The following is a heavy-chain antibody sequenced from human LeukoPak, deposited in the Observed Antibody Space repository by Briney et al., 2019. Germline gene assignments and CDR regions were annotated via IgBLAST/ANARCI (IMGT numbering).Heavy chain of an antibody. CDR3: ARDEGFFYGMDV. D-gene: IGHD3-3*01. CDR2: ISSSSSYI. V-gene: IGHV3-21*01. Sequence: GGSLRLSCAASGFTFSSYSMNWVRQAPGKGLEWVSSISSSSSYIYYADLVKGRFTISRDNAKNSLYLQMNSLRAEDTAVYYCARDEGFFYGMDVWGQGTTVTVSS. CDR1: GFTFSSYS. J-gene: IGHJ6*02.